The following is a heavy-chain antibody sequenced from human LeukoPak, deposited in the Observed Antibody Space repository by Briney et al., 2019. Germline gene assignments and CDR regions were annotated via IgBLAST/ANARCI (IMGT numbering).Heavy chain of an antibody. CDR2: IWYDGSNK. J-gene: IGHJ6*02. V-gene: IGHV3-33*01. CDR3: AREVTRVRGVTHYYYYGMDV. D-gene: IGHD3-10*01. Sequence: GRSVRLSCAASGFTFSSYGMHWVRQAPGKGLEWVAVIWYDGSNKYYADSVKGRFTISRDNSKNTLYLQMNSLRAEDTAVYYCAREVTRVRGVTHYYYYGMDVWGQGTTVTVSS. CDR1: GFTFSSYG.